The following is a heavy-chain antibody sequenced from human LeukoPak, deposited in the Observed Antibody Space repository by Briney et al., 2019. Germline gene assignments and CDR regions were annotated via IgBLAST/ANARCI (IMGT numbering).Heavy chain of an antibody. CDR1: GGSISSYY. V-gene: IGHV4-59*01. D-gene: IGHD5-12*01. CDR3: AREGYSGYDYIDY. CDR2: IYYSGST. J-gene: IGHJ4*02. Sequence: KTSETLSLTCTVSGGSISSYYWSWIRQPPGKGLEWIGHIYYSGSTNYNPSLKSRVTMSVDTSKNQFSLKLSSVTAADTAVYYCAREGYSGYDYIDYWGQGTLVTVSS.